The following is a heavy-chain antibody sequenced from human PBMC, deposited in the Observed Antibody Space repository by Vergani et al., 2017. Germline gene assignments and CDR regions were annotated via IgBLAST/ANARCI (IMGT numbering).Heavy chain of an antibody. CDR2: IYWDDDK. CDR1: GFSLRTSGVG. Sequence: QITLKESGPTLVKPTQTLTLTCTFSGFSLRTSGVGVGWIRQPPGKVLEWLALIYWDDDKRYSPSLKSRLTITKDTSKNQVVLTMTNMDPVDTATDYCAHRRPDLNWFDPWGQGTLVTVSS. J-gene: IGHJ5*02. CDR3: AHRRPDLNWFDP. V-gene: IGHV2-5*02. D-gene: IGHD3-3*01.